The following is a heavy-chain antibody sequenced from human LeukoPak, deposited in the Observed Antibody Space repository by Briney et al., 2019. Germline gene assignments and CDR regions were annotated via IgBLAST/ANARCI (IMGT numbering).Heavy chain of an antibody. J-gene: IGHJ4*02. D-gene: IGHD4-23*01. Sequence: SLRLSPAVSGVSFRNYTMHAVSAGPGRGLGRVARISNDGGVKYHGNSVRGRFTIYRDHSENRLHLQMNRLRPQDRAGYSLAKGGQQKALRWGMDYWGQGTLVTVS. V-gene: IGHV3-30*04. CDR1: GVSFRNYT. CDR2: ISNDGGVK. CDR3: AKGGQQKALRWGMDY.